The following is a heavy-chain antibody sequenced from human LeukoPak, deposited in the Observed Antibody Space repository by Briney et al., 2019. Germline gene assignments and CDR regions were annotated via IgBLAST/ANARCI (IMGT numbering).Heavy chain of an antibody. D-gene: IGHD3-10*01. CDR1: GFTLSRYS. J-gene: IGHJ4*02. CDR2: ISGSSSYI. V-gene: IGHV3-21*06. Sequence: PGGSLRLSCAASGFTLSRYSMNWVRQAPGKGLEWVSSISGSSSYIYYADSVKGRFTISRDNTKNSLYLQMNSLRVEDTAVYYCAKVAKYYYGSETYYFFEHWGQGTPVTASS. CDR3: AKVAKYYYGSETYYFFEH.